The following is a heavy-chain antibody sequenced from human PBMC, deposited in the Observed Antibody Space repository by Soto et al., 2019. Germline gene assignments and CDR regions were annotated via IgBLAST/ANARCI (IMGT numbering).Heavy chain of an antibody. CDR2: INPNSGGT. V-gene: IGHV1-2*02. CDR3: ARDHVIYYDSSGYGMDV. CDR1: GYTFTGYY. J-gene: IGHJ6*02. Sequence: QVQLVQSGAEVKKPGASVKVSCKASGYTFTGYYMHWVRQAPGQGLEWMGWINPNSGGTNYAQKFQGRVTMTRDTSISTAYMELSRLRSDDTAVYYCARDHVIYYDSSGYGMDVWGQGTTVTVSS. D-gene: IGHD3-22*01.